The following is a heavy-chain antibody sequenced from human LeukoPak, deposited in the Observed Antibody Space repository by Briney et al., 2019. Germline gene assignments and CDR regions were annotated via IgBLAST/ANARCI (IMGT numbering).Heavy chain of an antibody. CDR2: ISSGSAYI. CDR1: GFTFNTYT. V-gene: IGHV3-21*01. J-gene: IGHJ6*03. CDR3: ARAGIVGAFYYYYYYMDV. Sequence: GGSLRLSCAASGFTFNTYTMNWIRQAPGKGLEWVSSISSGSAYIYYADSVKGRFTISRDNAKNSLYLQMNSLRAEDTAVYYCARAGIVGAFYYYYYYMDVWGKGTTVTISS. D-gene: IGHD1-26*01.